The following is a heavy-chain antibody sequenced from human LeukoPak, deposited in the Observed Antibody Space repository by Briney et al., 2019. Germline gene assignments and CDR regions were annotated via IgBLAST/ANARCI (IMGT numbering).Heavy chain of an antibody. CDR2: ISYDGSNK. CDR3: ARELWELPIDY. V-gene: IGHV3-30*04. Sequence: PGGSLRLSCAASGFTFSSYAMHWVRQAPGKGLEWVAVISYDGSNKYYADSVKGRFTISRDNSKNTLYLQMNSLRAEDTAVYYCARELWELPIDYWGLGTLVTVSS. J-gene: IGHJ4*02. CDR1: GFTFSSYA. D-gene: IGHD1-26*01.